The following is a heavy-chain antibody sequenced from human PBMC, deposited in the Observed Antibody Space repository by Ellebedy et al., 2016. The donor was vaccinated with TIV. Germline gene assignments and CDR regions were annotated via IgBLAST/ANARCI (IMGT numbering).Heavy chain of an antibody. V-gene: IGHV3-30-3*01. D-gene: IGHD3-22*01. CDR1: GFTFSSYA. Sequence: GESLKISXAASGFTFSSYAMHWVRQAPGKGLEWVAVISYDGSNKYYADSVKGRFTISRDNSKNTLYLQMNSLRAEDTAVYYCARDEANYYDSSGPGSYWGQGTLVTVSS. CDR2: ISYDGSNK. CDR3: ARDEANYYDSSGPGSY. J-gene: IGHJ4*02.